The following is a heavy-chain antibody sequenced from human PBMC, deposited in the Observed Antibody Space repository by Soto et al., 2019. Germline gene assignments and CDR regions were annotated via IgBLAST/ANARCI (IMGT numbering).Heavy chain of an antibody. CDR3: ARSQGGSSSLDIYYYYSMVWTS. D-gene: IGHD2-15*01. CDR1: GGTFSTYA. J-gene: IGHJ6*02. CDR2: VIPIFGTP. Sequence: QVQLVQSGAEVKKPGSSVKVSCKAPGGTFSTYAISWVRQAPGQGLEWMGGVIPIFGTPKYAQKFQGRVTITADESTSTGYMELRSLRSEDTAVYYCARSQGGSSSLDIYYYYSMVWTSGAKGPRSPSP. V-gene: IGHV1-69*01.